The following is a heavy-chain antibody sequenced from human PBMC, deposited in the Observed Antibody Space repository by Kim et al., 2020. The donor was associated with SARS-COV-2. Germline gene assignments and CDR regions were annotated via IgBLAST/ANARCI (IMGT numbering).Heavy chain of an antibody. D-gene: IGHD3-10*01. Sequence: GGSLRLSCAASGFTFSSYGMHWVRQAPGKGLEWVAVIWYDGSNKYYADSVKGRFTISRDNSKNTLYLQMNSLRAEDTAVYYCASWVAPGSYYYYGMDVWGQGTTVTVSS. J-gene: IGHJ6*02. CDR1: GFTFSSYG. CDR3: ASWVAPGSYYYYGMDV. V-gene: IGHV3-33*01. CDR2: IWYDGSNK.